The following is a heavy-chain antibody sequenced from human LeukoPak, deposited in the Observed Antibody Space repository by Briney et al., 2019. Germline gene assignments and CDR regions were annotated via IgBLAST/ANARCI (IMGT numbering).Heavy chain of an antibody. J-gene: IGHJ4*02. CDR1: GGSFSGYY. CDR3: ASQNTGK. D-gene: IGHD4-17*01. CDR2: INHSGST. Sequence: SETLSLTCAVYGGSFSGYYWGWIRQPPGKGLEWIGEINHSGSTNYNPSLKSRVTISVDTSKNQFSLKLSSVTAADTAVYYCASQNTGKWGQGTLVTVSS. V-gene: IGHV4-34*01.